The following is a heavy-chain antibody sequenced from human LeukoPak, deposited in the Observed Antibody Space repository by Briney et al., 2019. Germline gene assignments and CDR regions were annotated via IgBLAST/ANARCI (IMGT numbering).Heavy chain of an antibody. CDR2: IWFDGETE. V-gene: IGHV3-33*01. CDR3: ARELGSYEGGYYGMDV. D-gene: IGHD1-26*01. CDR1: GFTFSSYG. J-gene: IGHJ6*02. Sequence: GGSLRLSCAASGFTFSSYGMHWVRQAPGMGLEWVADIWFDGETEHFADSVKGRFTISRDNAKNSLYLQMNSLRAEDTALYYCARELGSYEGGYYGMDVWGQGTTVTVSS.